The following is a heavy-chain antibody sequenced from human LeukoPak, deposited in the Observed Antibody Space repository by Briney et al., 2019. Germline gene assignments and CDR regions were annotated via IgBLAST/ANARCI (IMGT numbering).Heavy chain of an antibody. J-gene: IGHJ4*02. CDR3: ARVGREQLAPFDY. V-gene: IGHV1-69*04. Sequence: SVKVSCKASGGTFSSYAISWVRQAPGQGLEWMGRIIPILGIANYAQKFQGRVTMTRDTSISTAYMELSRLRSDDTAVYYCARVGREQLAPFDYWGQGTLVTVSS. CDR1: GGTFSSYA. CDR2: IIPILGIA. D-gene: IGHD6-13*01.